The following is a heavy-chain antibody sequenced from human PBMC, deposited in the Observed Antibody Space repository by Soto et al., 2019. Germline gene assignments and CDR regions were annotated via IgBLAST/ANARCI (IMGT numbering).Heavy chain of an antibody. V-gene: IGHV3-30-3*01. CDR2: ISKDGSVI. CDR1: GFSFSRFA. Sequence: QVQLVESGGRVVQPGGSLRLSCAASGFSFSRFAIHWVRQAPGKGLEWVAVISKDGSVIYYADSVKGRFTISRDNCKSSLFLQVNSLTSEDTAVYHCARSRSGAVPDSLGFWGQGTLVTVSS. J-gene: IGHJ4*02. CDR3: ARSRSGAVPDSLGF. D-gene: IGHD3-10*01.